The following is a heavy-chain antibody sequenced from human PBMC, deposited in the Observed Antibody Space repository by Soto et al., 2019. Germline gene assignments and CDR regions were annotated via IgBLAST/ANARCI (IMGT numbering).Heavy chain of an antibody. V-gene: IGHV4-30-4*01. CDR2: IYYSGTT. CDR3: ARGDYGKYGLDH. CDR1: GASITNSAYY. Sequence: QVQLQESGPGLVKPSQTLSLSCTVSGASITNSAYYWTWIRQPPGKGLEWVGVIYYSGTTYYNPSLKSRVTISVDTSKNQFSLKLRSVTAADTAVHYCARGDYGKYGLDHWGQGTLVTVSS. J-gene: IGHJ4*02. D-gene: IGHD4-17*01.